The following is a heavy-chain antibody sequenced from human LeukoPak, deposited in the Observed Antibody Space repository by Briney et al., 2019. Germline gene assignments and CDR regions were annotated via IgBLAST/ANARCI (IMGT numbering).Heavy chain of an antibody. V-gene: IGHV1-18*01. CDR1: GYTFTSYG. Sequence: GASVKLSCKASGYTFTSYGISWVRQAPGQGLEWMGWFSAYNGNTNYAQKLQGRVTMTTDTSTSTAYMELRSLRSDDTAVYYCARGVDIVATASHFDYWGQGTLVTVSS. CDR2: FSAYNGNT. CDR3: ARGVDIVATASHFDY. J-gene: IGHJ4*02. D-gene: IGHD5-12*01.